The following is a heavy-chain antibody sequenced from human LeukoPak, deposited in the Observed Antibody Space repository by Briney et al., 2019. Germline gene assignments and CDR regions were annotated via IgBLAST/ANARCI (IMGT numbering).Heavy chain of an antibody. CDR3: ATAVGGGSLRYYYYYMDV. D-gene: IGHD3-16*01. CDR1: GGTSSTYA. V-gene: IGHV1-69*05. J-gene: IGHJ6*03. Sequence: SVKVSCKASGGTSSTYAITWVRQAPGQGLEWMGGITPIFNTPNYAQKFRGRVTIITDESTNTAYMDLSSLTSDDTAVYYCATAVGGGSLRYYYYYMDVWGKGTTVTVSS. CDR2: ITPIFNTP.